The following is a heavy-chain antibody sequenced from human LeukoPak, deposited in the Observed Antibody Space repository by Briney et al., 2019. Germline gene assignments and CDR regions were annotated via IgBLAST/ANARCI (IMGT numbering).Heavy chain of an antibody. V-gene: IGHV1-2*02. CDR1: GYTFTGYY. J-gene: IGHJ4*02. CDR2: INPNSGGT. Sequence: GASVKVSCKASGYTFTGYYMHWVRQAPGQGLEWMGWINPNSGGTKYAQKFQGRVTMTRDTSISTAYMELSSLTSDDTAVYFCARERYISGWYSFDYWGQGALVTVSS. CDR3: ARERYISGWYSFDY. D-gene: IGHD6-19*01.